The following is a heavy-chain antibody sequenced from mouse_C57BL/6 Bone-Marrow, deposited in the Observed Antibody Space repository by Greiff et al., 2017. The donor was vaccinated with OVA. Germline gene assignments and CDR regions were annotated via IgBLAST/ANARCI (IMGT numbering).Heavy chain of an antibody. V-gene: IGHV1-59*01. CDR2: IDPSDSYT. CDR3: ARWGYYGDY. CDR1: GYTFTSYW. J-gene: IGHJ2*01. D-gene: IGHD1-1*01. Sequence: VQLQQPGAELVRPGTSVKLSCKASGYTFTSYWMHWVKQRPGQGLEWIGVIDPSDSYTNYNQKFKGKATLTVDTSSSTAYMQLSSLTSEDSAVYYCARWGYYGDYWGQGTTLTVSS.